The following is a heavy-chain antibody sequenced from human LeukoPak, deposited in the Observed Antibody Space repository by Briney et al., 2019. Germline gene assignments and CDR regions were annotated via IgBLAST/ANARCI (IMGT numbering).Heavy chain of an antibody. CDR3: ARHKLPSIGRDAFDI. V-gene: IGHV5-51*01. CDR1: GYSFTSYW. Sequence: GESLKISCKGSGYSFTSYWIGWVRQMPGKGLEWMGIIYPGDSDTRYSPSFQGQVTISADKSISTAYLQWSSLKASDTAMYYCARHKLPSIGRDAFDIWGQGTMVTVSS. J-gene: IGHJ3*02. D-gene: IGHD5-24*01. CDR2: IYPGDSDT.